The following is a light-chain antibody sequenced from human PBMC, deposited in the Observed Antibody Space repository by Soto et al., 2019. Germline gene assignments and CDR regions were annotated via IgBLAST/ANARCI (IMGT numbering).Light chain of an antibody. CDR2: LIS. Sequence: DIQMTQSPSFVSASVGDRVTITCRASQGISNYLAWYQQTPGKPPKLLISLISDLQIGVPSRFSGSGSGTEFTLTINSLQPEDFATYYCQQGYSFPLTFGGGTKVEIK. CDR1: QGISNY. CDR3: QQGYSFPLT. J-gene: IGKJ4*01. V-gene: IGKV1D-12*01.